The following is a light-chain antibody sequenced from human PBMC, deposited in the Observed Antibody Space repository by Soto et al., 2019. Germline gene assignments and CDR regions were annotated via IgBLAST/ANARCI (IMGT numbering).Light chain of an antibody. Sequence: EIVLTQSPATLSVSPGESASLSCRASQSVSSYLAWYQQKPGQAPRLLIYDASNRATGIPARFSGSGSGTDFTLTISSLEPEDFAVYYCQQRSNWPPTFEQGTKGDIK. CDR3: QQRSNWPPT. V-gene: IGKV3-11*01. CDR1: QSVSSY. CDR2: DAS. J-gene: IGKJ1*01.